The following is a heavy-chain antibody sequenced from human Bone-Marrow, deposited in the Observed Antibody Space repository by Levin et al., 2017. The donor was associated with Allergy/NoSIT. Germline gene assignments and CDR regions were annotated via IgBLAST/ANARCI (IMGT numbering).Heavy chain of an antibody. J-gene: IGHJ4*02. CDR1: GFTFTDYP. V-gene: IGHV3-23*01. CDR3: ARGVPGHYAGYYFDS. CDR2: ISGSGGLT. Sequence: PGGSLRLSCAASGFTFTDYPMTWVRQSPGKGLQWVSTISGSGGLTFYPDSLRGRFTVSRDESKSQVFLQMNGLRVDDTAVSYCARGVPGHYAGYYFDSWGQGALVTVSS. D-gene: IGHD3-10*01.